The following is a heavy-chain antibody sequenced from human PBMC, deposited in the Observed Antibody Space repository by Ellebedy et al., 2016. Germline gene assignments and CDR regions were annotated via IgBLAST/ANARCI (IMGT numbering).Heavy chain of an antibody. D-gene: IGHD3-10*01. CDR1: GFLFINAW. Sequence: GESLKISXSCSGFLFINAWMNWVRQSPGKGLEWLARIRTKGESPTIHYAAAVKDRFFISKDDSNNTLWLQMTNLTPEDTGVYFCTTSVLVPAFDYWGRGTLVIASS. CDR3: TTSVLVPAFDY. J-gene: IGHJ4*02. V-gene: IGHV3-15*01. CDR2: IRTKGESPTI.